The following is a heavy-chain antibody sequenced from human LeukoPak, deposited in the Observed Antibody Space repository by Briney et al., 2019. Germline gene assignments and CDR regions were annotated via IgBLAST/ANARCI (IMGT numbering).Heavy chain of an antibody. J-gene: IGHJ3*02. V-gene: IGHV3-30-3*01. D-gene: IGHD1-20*01. CDR3: AREGLTYAFDI. CDR1: GFTFTNYW. CDR2: ISYDGSNK. Sequence: GGSLRLSCAASGFTFTNYWMSWVRQAPGKGLEWVAVISYDGSNKYYADSVKGRFTISRDNSKNTLYLQMNSLRAEDTAVYYCAREGLTYAFDIWGQGAMVTVSS.